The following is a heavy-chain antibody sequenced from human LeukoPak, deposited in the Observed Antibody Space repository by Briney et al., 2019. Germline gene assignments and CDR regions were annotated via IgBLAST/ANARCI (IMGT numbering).Heavy chain of an antibody. CDR3: ARRKNSAWSTDASDI. V-gene: IGHV4-59*08. CDR1: GGSINSYY. CDR2: IYYSGST. Sequence: PSETLSLTCTVSGGSINSYYWSWIRQPPGKGLEWVGYIYYSGSTSYNPSLKSRVTISVDTSKNQFSLKLNSVTAADTAVYYCARRKNSAWSTDASDIWGQGTMVTVSS. J-gene: IGHJ3*02. D-gene: IGHD6-19*01.